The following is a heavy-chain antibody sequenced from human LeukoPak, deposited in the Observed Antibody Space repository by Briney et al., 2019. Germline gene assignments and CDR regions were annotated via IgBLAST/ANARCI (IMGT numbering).Heavy chain of an antibody. V-gene: IGHV4-34*01. CDR3: ARRGTSTSWGDIVVVPAAIRSWFDP. J-gene: IGHJ5*02. CDR1: GGSFSGYY. Sequence: PSETLSLTCAVYGGSFSGYYWSWIRQPPGRGLEWIGSIYYSGSTYYNPSLKSRVTISVDTSKNQFSLKLSSVTAADTAVYYCARRGTSTSWGDIVVVPAAIRSWFDPWGQGTLVTVSS. D-gene: IGHD2-2*02. CDR2: IYYSGST.